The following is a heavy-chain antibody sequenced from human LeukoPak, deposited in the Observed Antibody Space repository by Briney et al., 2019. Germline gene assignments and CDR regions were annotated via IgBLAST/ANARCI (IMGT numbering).Heavy chain of an antibody. V-gene: IGHV1-2*02. Sequence: ASVKVSCKASGYTFTSYGINWVRQAPGQGLEWMGWINPNSGGTNYAQKFQGRVTMTRDTSISTAYMELSRLRSDDTAVYYCARDAFGGSYYFDYWGQGTLVTVSS. J-gene: IGHJ4*02. CDR1: GYTFTSYG. CDR2: INPNSGGT. D-gene: IGHD3-10*01. CDR3: ARDAFGGSYYFDY.